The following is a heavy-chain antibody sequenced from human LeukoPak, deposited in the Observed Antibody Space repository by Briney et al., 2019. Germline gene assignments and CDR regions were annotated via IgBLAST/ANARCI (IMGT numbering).Heavy chain of an antibody. D-gene: IGHD4-17*01. CDR3: AKDPNGDYFGAFDF. V-gene: IGHV3-23*01. J-gene: IGHJ3*01. Sequence: GGSLRLSCAASGFASSSYAMTWVRQAPGKGLEWVSSITGNGGVTSYADSVKGRFTVTRDNSKNTLYLQMNSLRAEDTAVYYCAKDPNGDYFGAFDFWGQGTMVTVSS. CDR1: GFASSSYA. CDR2: ITGNGGVT.